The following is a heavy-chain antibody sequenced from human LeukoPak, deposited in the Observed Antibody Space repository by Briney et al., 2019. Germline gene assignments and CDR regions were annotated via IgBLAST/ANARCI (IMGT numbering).Heavy chain of an antibody. CDR3: ARDSGLYYFYYYMDV. V-gene: IGHV4-4*08. J-gene: IGHJ6*03. CDR1: GASISNNY. CDR2: IYNSGST. Sequence: SETLSLTCTVSGASISNNYWSWIRQPPGKGLEWMGYIYNSGSTNYNPSLKSRVTISVDTSKNQFSLKLSSVTAADTAVYYCARDSGLYYFYYYMDVWGKGTTVTISS. D-gene: IGHD3-10*01.